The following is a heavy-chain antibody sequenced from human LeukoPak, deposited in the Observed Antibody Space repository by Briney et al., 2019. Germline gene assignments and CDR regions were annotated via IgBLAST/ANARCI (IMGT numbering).Heavy chain of an antibody. CDR3: AKDPGYRDF. CDR2: IRHDGIDN. V-gene: IGHV3-30*02. J-gene: IGHJ4*02. Sequence: SGGSLRLSCAASGFSFSSYGMHWVRQAPGKGLEWVAYIRHDGIDNFYEDSVKGRFTISRDNSKNTLYLQMNSLRAEDTAMYYCAKDPGYRDFWGQGTLVTVSS. CDR1: GFSFSSYG. D-gene: IGHD5-18*01.